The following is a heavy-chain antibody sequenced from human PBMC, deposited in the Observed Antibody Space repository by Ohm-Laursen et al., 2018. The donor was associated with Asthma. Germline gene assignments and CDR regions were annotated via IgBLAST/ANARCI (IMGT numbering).Heavy chain of an antibody. CDR3: AHDSNWVIDY. CDR2: IHWDDTK. J-gene: IGHJ4*02. D-gene: IGHD7-27*01. CDR1: GFSLRTKDVA. V-gene: IGHV2-5*02. Sequence: TQTLTLTSTFSGFSLRTKDVAVGWIRQPPGKALEWLALIHWDDTKRYSPSLNNGLTIIKDASKNQVVLIMTDMDPVDTGTYYCAHDSNWVIDYWGQGTLVTVSS.